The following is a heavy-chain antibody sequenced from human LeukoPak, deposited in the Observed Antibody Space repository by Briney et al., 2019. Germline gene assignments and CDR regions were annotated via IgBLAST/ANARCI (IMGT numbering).Heavy chain of an antibody. CDR1: GFTFSAYW. V-gene: IGHV3-21*04. Sequence: PGGSLRLSCAASGFTFSAYWMNWVRQAPGKGLEWVSSISSSSSYIYYADSVKGRFTISRDNAKNSLYLQMNSLRAEDTAVYYCAKDGDPDYYDSSGYFDYWGQGTLVTVSS. D-gene: IGHD3-22*01. CDR2: ISSSSSYI. CDR3: AKDGDPDYYDSSGYFDY. J-gene: IGHJ4*02.